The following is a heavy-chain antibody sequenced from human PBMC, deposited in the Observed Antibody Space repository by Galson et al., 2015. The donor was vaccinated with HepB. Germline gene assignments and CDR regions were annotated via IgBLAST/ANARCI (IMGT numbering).Heavy chain of an antibody. J-gene: IGHJ6*02. V-gene: IGHV3-30*18. CDR2: ISYDGSNK. CDR1: GFTFSSYG. Sequence: SLRLSCAASGFTFSSYGMHWVRQAPGKGLEWVAVISYDGSNKYYADSVKGRFTISRDNSKNTLYLQMNSLRAEDTAVYYCAKGKRPPLERHLYYYGMDVWGQGTTVTVSS. CDR3: AKGKRPPLERHLYYYGMDV. D-gene: IGHD1-1*01.